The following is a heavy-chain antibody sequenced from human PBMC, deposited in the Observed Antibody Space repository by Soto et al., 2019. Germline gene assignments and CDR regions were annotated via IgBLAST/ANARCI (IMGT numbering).Heavy chain of an antibody. V-gene: IGHV4-31*03. Sequence: SETLSLTCTVSGGSISSGGYYWSWIRQHPGKGLEWIGYIYYSGSTYYNPSLKSRVTISVDTSKNQFSLKLSSVTAADTAVYYCARVYGDYFEGYYMDVWGKGTTVTVSS. CDR2: IYYSGST. CDR1: GGSISSGGYY. D-gene: IGHD4-17*01. J-gene: IGHJ6*03. CDR3: ARVYGDYFEGYYMDV.